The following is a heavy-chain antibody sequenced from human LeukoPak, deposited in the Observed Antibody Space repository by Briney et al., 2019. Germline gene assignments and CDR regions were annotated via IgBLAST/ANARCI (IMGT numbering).Heavy chain of an antibody. CDR1: GFPFDVQT. D-gene: IGHD1-26*01. J-gene: IGHJ4*02. V-gene: IGHV3-7*01. CDR2: MKEDGSEI. CDR3: AKGGATRGRFEN. Sequence: GGSLRLSCAASGFPFDVQTMSWVRQAPGQGLDWVASMKEDGSEIYYVDSVKGRFTISRDNPKNPLYLQMNSLRGEDTAVYYCAKGGATRGRFENWGPGTLVIVSS.